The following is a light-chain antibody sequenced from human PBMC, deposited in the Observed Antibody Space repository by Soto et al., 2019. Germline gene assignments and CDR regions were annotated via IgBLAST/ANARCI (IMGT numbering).Light chain of an antibody. CDR3: GTWDSSLNGVV. Sequence: QSVLTQPPSVSAAPGQRVTISCSGSSSNIGNNYVSWYRQLPGTAPKPLIYDNNRRPSGISDRFSGSKSGTSATLDITGLQTGDEADYYCGTWDSSLNGVVFGGGTKLTVL. CDR1: SSNIGNNY. V-gene: IGLV1-51*01. J-gene: IGLJ2*01. CDR2: DNN.